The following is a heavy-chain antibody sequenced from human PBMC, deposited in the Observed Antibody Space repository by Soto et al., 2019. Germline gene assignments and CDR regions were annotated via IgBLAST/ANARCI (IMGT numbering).Heavy chain of an antibody. Sequence: GGSLRLSCAASGFTFSSYWMSWVRQAPGKGLEWVANIKQDGSEKYYGDSVKGRFTISRDNAKNSLYLQMNSLRAEDTAVYYCARVRIWGTWQSDAFDIWGQGTMVTVSS. J-gene: IGHJ3*02. CDR2: IKQDGSEK. CDR1: GFTFSSYW. CDR3: ARVRIWGTWQSDAFDI. V-gene: IGHV3-7*01. D-gene: IGHD3-16*01.